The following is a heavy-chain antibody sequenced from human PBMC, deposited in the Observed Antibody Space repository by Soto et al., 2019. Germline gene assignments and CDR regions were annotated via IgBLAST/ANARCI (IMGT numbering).Heavy chain of an antibody. V-gene: IGHV4-34*01. CDR1: GGSFSDYY. CDR3: ARGRNLGGTYLDY. CDR2: ISHSGSS. D-gene: IGHD1-26*01. Sequence: QVQLQQWGAGLLKPSETLSLTCAVYGGSFSDYYWSWIRQPPGTGLEWIGEISHSGSSNYISSLKSRVTITVDTSVNQFSLKLSSVTAADTAVYYCARGRNLGGTYLDYWGRGTLVTVSS. J-gene: IGHJ4*02.